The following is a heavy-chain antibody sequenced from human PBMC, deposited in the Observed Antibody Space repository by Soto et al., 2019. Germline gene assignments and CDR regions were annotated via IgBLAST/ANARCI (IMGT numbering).Heavy chain of an antibody. CDR2: IYYSGST. CDR3: SREVTIFGVVIAYFDY. D-gene: IGHD3-3*01. J-gene: IGHJ4*02. V-gene: IGHV4-61*01. CDR1: GGSVSSGSYY. Sequence: SETLSLTCTVSGGSVSSGSYYWSWIRQPPGKGLVWIGYIYYSGSTNYNPSLKSRVTISVDTSKNQFSQKLSSVTAADTAVYYXSREVTIFGVVIAYFDYWGQGTLVTVSS.